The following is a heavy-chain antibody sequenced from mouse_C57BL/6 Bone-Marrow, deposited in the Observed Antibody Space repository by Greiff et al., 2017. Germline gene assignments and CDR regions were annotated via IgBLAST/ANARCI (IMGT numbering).Heavy chain of an antibody. V-gene: IGHV1-52*01. CDR2: IDPSDSET. CDR1: GYTFTSYW. CDR3: ARKYYGSNLEY. Sequence: QVQLKQPGAELVRPGSSVKLSCKASGYTFTSYWMHWVKQRPIQGLEWIGNIDPSDSETHYNQKFKDKATLTVDKSSSTAYMQLSSLTSEDSAVXYCARKYYGSNLEYGGQETTLTVSS. J-gene: IGHJ2*01. D-gene: IGHD1-1*01.